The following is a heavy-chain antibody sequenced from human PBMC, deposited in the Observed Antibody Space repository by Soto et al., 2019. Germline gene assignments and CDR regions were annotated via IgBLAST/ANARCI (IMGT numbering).Heavy chain of an antibody. CDR3: ARSGYEGDYFDY. Sequence: EVQLVESGGGLVKPGGSLRLSCAASGFTFSNAWMSWVRQAPGKGLEWVGRIKSKTDGGTTDYAAPVKGRVTISRDDSKNTLYLQMNSLTTEETAVYYCARSGYEGDYFDYWGQGTLVTVSS. V-gene: IGHV3-15*01. J-gene: IGHJ4*02. CDR2: IKSKTDGGTT. D-gene: IGHD5-12*01. CDR1: GFTFSNAW.